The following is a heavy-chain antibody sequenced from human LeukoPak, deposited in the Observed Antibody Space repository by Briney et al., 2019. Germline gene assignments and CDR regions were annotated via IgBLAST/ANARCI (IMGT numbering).Heavy chain of an antibody. CDR3: ALGGPYCSSTSCYALFDY. CDR2: MNPNSGNT. D-gene: IGHD2-2*01. V-gene: IGHV1-8*01. Sequence: GASVKVSCKASGYTFTSYDINWVRQATGQGREWMGWMNPNSGNTGYAQKFQGRVTMTRNTSISTAYMELSSLRSEDTAVYYCALGGPYCSSTSCYALFDYWGRGTLVTVFS. CDR1: GYTFTSYD. J-gene: IGHJ4*02.